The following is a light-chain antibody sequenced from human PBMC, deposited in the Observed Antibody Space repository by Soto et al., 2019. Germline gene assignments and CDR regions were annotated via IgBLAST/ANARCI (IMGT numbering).Light chain of an antibody. V-gene: IGKV2-28*01. Sequence: DIVMTQSPLSLPVTPGEPASISCRSSQSLLHSNGYNYLDWYLQKPGQSPQLLIYAGSNRASGVPDRFSGSGSGTDFTLKISSVEAEDVGTYYRMQAVQTPRTFGPGTKLEI. CDR1: QSLLHSNGYNY. J-gene: IGKJ2*01. CDR2: AGS. CDR3: MQAVQTPRT.